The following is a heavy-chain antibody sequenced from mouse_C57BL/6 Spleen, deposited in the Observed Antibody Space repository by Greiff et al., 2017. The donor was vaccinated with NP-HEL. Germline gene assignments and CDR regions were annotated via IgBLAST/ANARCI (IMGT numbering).Heavy chain of an antibody. V-gene: IGHV5-6*02. J-gene: IGHJ2*01. CDR1: GFTFSSYG. Sequence: EVKLVESGGDLVKPGGSLKLSCAASGFTFSSYGMSWVRQTPDKRLEWVATISSGGSYTYYPDSVKGRFTIARDNAKNTLYLQMSSLESEDTAMYYCARRDTFDYWGQGTTLTVSS. CDR3: ARRDTFDY. CDR2: ISSGGSYT.